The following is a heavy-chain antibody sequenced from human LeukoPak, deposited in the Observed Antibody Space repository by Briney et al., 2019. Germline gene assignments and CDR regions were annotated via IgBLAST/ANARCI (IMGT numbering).Heavy chain of an antibody. D-gene: IGHD3-22*01. J-gene: IGHJ3*02. Sequence: SVKVSCKASGGTFSSYAISWVRQAPGQGLEWMGGIIPIFGTANYAQKFQGRVTITRDTSASTAYMELSSLTSEDTAVYYCAREGARDSSGYYFGIWGQGTMVTVSS. CDR1: GGTFSSYA. V-gene: IGHV1-69*05. CDR3: AREGARDSSGYYFGI. CDR2: IIPIFGTA.